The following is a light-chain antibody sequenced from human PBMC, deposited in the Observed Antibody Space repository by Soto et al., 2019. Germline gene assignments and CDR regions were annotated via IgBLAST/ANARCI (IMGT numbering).Light chain of an antibody. CDR2: EVS. CDR1: SSDVGFYNY. V-gene: IGLV2-8*01. J-gene: IGLJ1*01. CDR3: SSYVGSSNFV. Sequence: QSALTQPPSASGSPGQSVIISCTGTSSDVGFYNYVSWYQQHPGKAPKLMIYEVSKRPSGVPDRFSGSKSGNTASLTVSGLQAEDEADHYCSSYVGSSNFVFGTGTKVTVL.